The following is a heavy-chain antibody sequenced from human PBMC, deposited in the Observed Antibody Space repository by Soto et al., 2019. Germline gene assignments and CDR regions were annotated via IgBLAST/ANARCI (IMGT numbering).Heavy chain of an antibody. V-gene: IGHV3-23*01. D-gene: IGHD6-13*01. CDR2: ISGSGGST. CDR3: AKDVVSHPIAGLREDY. J-gene: IGHJ4*02. CDR1: GFTFSSYA. Sequence: GGSLRLSCAASGFTFSSYAMSWVRQAPGKGLEWVSAISGSGGSTYYADSVKGRFTISRDNSKNTLYLQMNSLRAEDTAVYYCAKDVVSHPIAGLREDYWGQGTLVTVSS.